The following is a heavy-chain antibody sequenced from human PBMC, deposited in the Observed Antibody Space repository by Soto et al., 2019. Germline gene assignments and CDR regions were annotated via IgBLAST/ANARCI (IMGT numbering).Heavy chain of an antibody. CDR3: ANTGGGYSYGYPYYYYYGMDV. J-gene: IGHJ6*02. CDR2: ISGSGGST. CDR1: GFTFSSYA. Sequence: GGSLRLSCAASGFTFSSYAMSWVRQAPGKGLEWVSAISGSGGSTYYADSVKGRFTISRDNSKNTLYLQMNSLRAEDTAVYYCANTGGGYSYGYPYYYYYGMDVWGQGTTVTVSS. V-gene: IGHV3-23*01. D-gene: IGHD5-18*01.